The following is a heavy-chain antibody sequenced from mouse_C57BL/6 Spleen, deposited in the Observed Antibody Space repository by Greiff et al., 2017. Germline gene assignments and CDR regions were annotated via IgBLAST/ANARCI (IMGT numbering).Heavy chain of an antibody. D-gene: IGHD2-4*01. J-gene: IGHJ4*01. CDR1: GFTFSDYY. CDR2: ISNGGGST. Sequence: EVKVVESGGGLVQPGGSLKLSCAASGFTFSDYYMYWVRQTPEKRLEWVAYISNGGGSTYYPDTVKGRFTISRDNAKNTLYLQMSRLKSEDTDMYYGARYDYDGGMAMDYWGQGTSVTVSS. V-gene: IGHV5-12*01. CDR3: ARYDYDGGMAMDY.